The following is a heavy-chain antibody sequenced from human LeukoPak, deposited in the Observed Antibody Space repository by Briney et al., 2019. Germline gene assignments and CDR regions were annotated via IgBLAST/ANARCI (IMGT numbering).Heavy chain of an antibody. D-gene: IGHD3-22*01. V-gene: IGHV3-33*06. Sequence: GGSLRLSCAASGFTCSSYGMHWVRQAPGKGLEWVAVIWYDGSNKYYADSVKGRFTISRDNSKNTLYLQMNSLRAEDTAVYYCAKDMSAYYYDSSGSDYWGQGTLVTVSS. CDR2: IWYDGSNK. CDR1: GFTCSSYG. J-gene: IGHJ4*02. CDR3: AKDMSAYYYDSSGSDY.